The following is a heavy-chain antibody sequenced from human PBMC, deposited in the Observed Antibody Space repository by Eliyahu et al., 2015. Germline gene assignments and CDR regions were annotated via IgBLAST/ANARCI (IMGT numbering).Heavy chain of an antibody. Sequence: QVQLVESGGGVVQPGRSLRLSXAASAFPFSNCAMHWVRQASGKGLEWVAVISYDGNTEYYADSVKGRFTISRDNSKNTLYLQMNNLRVEDTAVYYCARAIAVAGHTSDYWGQGTLVTVSS. V-gene: IGHV3-30-3*01. D-gene: IGHD6-19*01. J-gene: IGHJ4*02. CDR1: AFPFSNCA. CDR3: ARAIAVAGHTSDY. CDR2: ISYDGNTE.